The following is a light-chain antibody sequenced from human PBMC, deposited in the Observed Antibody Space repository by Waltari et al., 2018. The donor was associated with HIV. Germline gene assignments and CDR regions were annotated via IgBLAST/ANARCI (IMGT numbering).Light chain of an antibody. Sequence: DCQLTQSPSFLSASVGDGVPITCRASQGISSYLAWYQQKPGKAPKLLIYTASILQSGVPSRFSGSGSGTEFTLTISSLQPEDFATYYCQRLNSYRFTFGPGTKVDIK. CDR2: TAS. CDR1: QGISSY. V-gene: IGKV1-9*01. J-gene: IGKJ3*01. CDR3: QRLNSYRFT.